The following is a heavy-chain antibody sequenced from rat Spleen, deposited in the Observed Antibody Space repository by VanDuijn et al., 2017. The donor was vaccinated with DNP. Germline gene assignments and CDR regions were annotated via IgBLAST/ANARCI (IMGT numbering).Heavy chain of an antibody. CDR3: AGRPPPTRGPFDY. CDR2: MNPCGGST. Sequence: EVQLVESGGGLVQPGRSLKLSCAASGFTFNNYYMAWVRQAPTKGLEWVSSMNPCGGSTYYRDSVKGRFTISRDNAKSPLYLQMDSLRSDDTATYYCAGRPPPTRGPFDYWGQGIMVTVSS. D-gene: IGHD1-4*01. V-gene: IGHV5-25*01. J-gene: IGHJ2*01. CDR1: GFTFNNYY.